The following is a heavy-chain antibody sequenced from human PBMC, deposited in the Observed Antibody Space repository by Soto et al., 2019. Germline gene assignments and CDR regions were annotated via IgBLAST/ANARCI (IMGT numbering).Heavy chain of an antibody. CDR2: INPNSGGT. CDR1: GYTFTGYY. J-gene: IGHJ6*02. D-gene: IGHD3-16*01. CDR3: ATNVLPWGDYYYGMDV. V-gene: IGHV1-2*04. Sequence: ASVKVSCKASGYTFTGYYMHWVLQAPGQGLEWMGWINPNSGGTNYAQKFQGWVTMTRDTSISTAYKELSRLRSDDTAVYYCATNVLPWGDYYYGMDVWGQGTTVTVSS.